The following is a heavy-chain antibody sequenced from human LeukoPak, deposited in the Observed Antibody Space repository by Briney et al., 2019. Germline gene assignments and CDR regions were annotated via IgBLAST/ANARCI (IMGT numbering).Heavy chain of an antibody. D-gene: IGHD3-22*01. CDR2: ISYDGSNK. J-gene: IGHJ4*02. CDR1: GFTFSSYG. Sequence: PGGSLRLSCAASGFTFSSYGMHWVRQAPGKGLEWVAVISYDGSNKYYADSVKGRFTISRDNSKNTLYLQMNSLRAEDTAVYYCAKGTYYYDSSGYLFDYWGQGTLVTVSS. CDR3: AKGTYYYDSSGYLFDY. V-gene: IGHV3-30*18.